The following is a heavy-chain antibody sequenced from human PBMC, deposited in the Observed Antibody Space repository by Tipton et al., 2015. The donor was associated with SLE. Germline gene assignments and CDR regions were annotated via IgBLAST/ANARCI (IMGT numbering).Heavy chain of an antibody. CDR3: ARRDRYYDFWSIPGYFDY. D-gene: IGHD3-3*01. Sequence: LRLSCAVYGGSFSGYYWGWIRQPPGKGLEWIGEINHSGSTNYNPSLKSRVTISVDTSKNQFSLKLSSLTAADTAVYYCARRDRYYDFWSIPGYFDYWGQGTLVTVSS. V-gene: IGHV4-34*01. J-gene: IGHJ4*02. CDR1: GGSFSGYY. CDR2: INHSGST.